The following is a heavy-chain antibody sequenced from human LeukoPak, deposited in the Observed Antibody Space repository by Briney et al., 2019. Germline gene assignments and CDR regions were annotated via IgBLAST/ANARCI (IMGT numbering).Heavy chain of an antibody. CDR2: INAANGNT. V-gene: IGHV1-3*01. D-gene: IGHD6-19*01. J-gene: IGHJ5*02. CDR1: GFTFTTYT. Sequence: ASVKVSCKTSGFTFTTYTMRWVRQAPGQRLEWMGWINAANGNTQYSRKFQGRVTITRDTSASTAYMELSSLRSEDTAVYYCARGAPIRVAVAATFDPWGQGTLVTVPS. CDR3: ARGAPIRVAVAATFDP.